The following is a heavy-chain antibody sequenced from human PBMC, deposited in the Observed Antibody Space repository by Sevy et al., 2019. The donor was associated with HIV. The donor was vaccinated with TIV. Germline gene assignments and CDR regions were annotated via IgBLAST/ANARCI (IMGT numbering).Heavy chain of an antibody. Sequence: ASVKVSCKASGGTFSSYAISWVRQAPGQGLEWMGGIIPIFGTANYAQKFQGRVTITADESTSTAYMELSSLRSEDTAVYYCARANYDYIWGSCRYDAFDIWGQGTMVTVSS. D-gene: IGHD3-16*02. CDR2: IIPIFGTA. V-gene: IGHV1-69*13. J-gene: IGHJ3*02. CDR1: GGTFSSYA. CDR3: ARANYDYIWGSCRYDAFDI.